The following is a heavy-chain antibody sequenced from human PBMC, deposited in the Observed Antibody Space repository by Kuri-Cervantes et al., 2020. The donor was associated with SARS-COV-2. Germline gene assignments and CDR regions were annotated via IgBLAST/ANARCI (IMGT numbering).Heavy chain of an antibody. CDR3: ARRYPRRDGLDV. D-gene: IGHD3-9*01. CDR1: GFTFNSYT. CDR2: ISYDGSNK. J-gene: IGHJ6*02. V-gene: IGHV3-30*07. Sequence: GGSLSLSCAASGFTFNSYTMHWVRQAPGKGLEWVAVISYDGSNKYYGDSVKGRFTLSRDNAKNMLFLQMNSLRAEDTAVYYCARRYPRRDGLDVWGQGTTVTVSS.